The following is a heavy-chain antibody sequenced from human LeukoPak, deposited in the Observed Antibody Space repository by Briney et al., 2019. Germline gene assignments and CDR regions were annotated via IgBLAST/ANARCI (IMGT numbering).Heavy chain of an antibody. D-gene: IGHD4-17*01. CDR2: ISAYNGNT. CDR3: ARAVAVTTLDNY. J-gene: IGHJ4*02. CDR1: GYTFTSYG. Sequence: GASAKVSCKASGYTFTSYGISWVRQAPGQGLEWMGWISAYNGNTNYAQKLQGRVTMTTDTSTSTAYMELRSLRSNDTAVYYCARAVAVTTLDNYWGQGTLVTVSS. V-gene: IGHV1-18*01.